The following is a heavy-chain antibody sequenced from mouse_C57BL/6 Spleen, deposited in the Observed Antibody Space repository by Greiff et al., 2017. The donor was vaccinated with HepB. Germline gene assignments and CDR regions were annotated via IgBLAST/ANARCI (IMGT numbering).Heavy chain of an antibody. D-gene: IGHD2-12*01. J-gene: IGHJ4*01. Sequence: EVMLVESGGGLVKPGGSLKLSCAASGFTFSDYGMHWVRQAPEQGLEWVAYISSGSSTIYYADTMKGRFTISEDNAKNTLFLQMTSLRSEDTAMYYCGRHSPYAMDYWGQGTSVTVSS. CDR2: ISSGSSTI. CDR1: GFTFSDYG. CDR3: GRHSPYAMDY. V-gene: IGHV5-17*01.